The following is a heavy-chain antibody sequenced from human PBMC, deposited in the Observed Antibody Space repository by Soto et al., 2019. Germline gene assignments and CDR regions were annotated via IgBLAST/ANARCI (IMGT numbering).Heavy chain of an antibody. CDR2: INHSGST. Sequence: VYGGSFSGYYWSWIRQPPGKGLEWIGEINHSGSTNYNPSLKSRVTISVDTSKNQFSLKLSSVTAADTAVYYCARVGFVVVPAAMLFYGMDVWGQGTTVTVSS. CDR1: GGSFSGYY. CDR3: ARVGFVVVPAAMLFYGMDV. V-gene: IGHV4-34*01. D-gene: IGHD2-2*01. J-gene: IGHJ6*02.